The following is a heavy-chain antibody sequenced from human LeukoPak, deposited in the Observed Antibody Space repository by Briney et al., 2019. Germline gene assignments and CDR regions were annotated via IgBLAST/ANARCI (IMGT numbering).Heavy chain of an antibody. J-gene: IGHJ5*02. V-gene: IGHV1-69*13. CDR3: ARGPGVATSHNWFDP. CDR2: IIPVFGSA. Sequence: GASVKVSCKASGGTFSSYAINGVRQAPGQGLEWMGGIIPVFGSANYAQNFQGRVTITADESTSTAYVELTSLTSEDTAVYYCARGPGVATSHNWFDPWGQGTLVTVSS. CDR1: GGTFSSYA. D-gene: IGHD5-24*01.